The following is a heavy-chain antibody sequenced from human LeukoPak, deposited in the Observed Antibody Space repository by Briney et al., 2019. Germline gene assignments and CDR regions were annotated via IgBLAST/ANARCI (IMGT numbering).Heavy chain of an antibody. Sequence: PGGSLRLSCTTSGFNFSAYWMGWVRQAPGKGLEWVSYISSSSSTIYYADSVKGRFTISRDNAKNSLYLQMNSLRAEDTAVYYCARDDFDWLLDYWGQGTLVTVSS. CDR1: GFNFSAYW. V-gene: IGHV3-48*01. CDR3: ARDDFDWLLDY. CDR2: ISSSSSTI. J-gene: IGHJ4*02. D-gene: IGHD3-9*01.